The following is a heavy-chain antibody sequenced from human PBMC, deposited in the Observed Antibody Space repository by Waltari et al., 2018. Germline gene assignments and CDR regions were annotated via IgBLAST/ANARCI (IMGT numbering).Heavy chain of an antibody. J-gene: IGHJ4*02. Sequence: EVQLVQSGAEVKKPGATVKISCKVSGYTFTDYYMHWVQQAPGKGLEWMGLVDPEDGETIYAEKFQGRVTITADTSTDTAYMELSSLRSEDTAVYYCATGQRYYYDSSGPPSGYWGQGTLVTVSS. CDR2: VDPEDGET. V-gene: IGHV1-69-2*01. CDR1: GYTFTDYY. CDR3: ATGQRYYYDSSGPPSGY. D-gene: IGHD3-22*01.